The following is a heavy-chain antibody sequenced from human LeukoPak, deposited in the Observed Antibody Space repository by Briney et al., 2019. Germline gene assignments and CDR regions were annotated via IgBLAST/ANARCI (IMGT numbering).Heavy chain of an antibody. D-gene: IGHD4-11*01. CDR3: ARSNQADDY. J-gene: IGHJ4*02. CDR2: INTGGSST. Sequence: GGSLRLSCAASGFTFSSYWMHWVRQVPGKGLVWVSRINTGGSSTTYADSVKGRFIISRDNVKNTLYLRMNSLRAEDTAVYYCARSNQADDYWGQGTLVTVSS. CDR1: GFTFSSYW. V-gene: IGHV3-74*01.